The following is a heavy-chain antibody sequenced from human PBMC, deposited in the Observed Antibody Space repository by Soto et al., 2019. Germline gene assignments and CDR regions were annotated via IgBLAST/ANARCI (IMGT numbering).Heavy chain of an antibody. D-gene: IGHD2-21*02. J-gene: IGHJ4*02. CDR2: IYYSGST. V-gene: IGHV4-59*01. Sequence: SETLSLTCTVSGGSISSYYWSWIRQPPGKGLEWIGYIYYSGSTNYNPSLKSRVTISVDTSKNQFSLKLSSVTAADTAVYYCARVYCGGDCYSYYFDYWGQGTLVTVSS. CDR3: ARVYCGGDCYSYYFDY. CDR1: GGSISSYY.